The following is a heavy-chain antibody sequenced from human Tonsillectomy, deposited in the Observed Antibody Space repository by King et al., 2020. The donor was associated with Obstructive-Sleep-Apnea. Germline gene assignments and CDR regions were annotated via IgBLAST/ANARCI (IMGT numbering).Heavy chain of an antibody. J-gene: IGHJ4*02. CDR3: ARHRGVEDYGGYGDYFDY. CDR2: MFYSGNT. V-gene: IGHV4-59*08. D-gene: IGHD5-12*01. CDR1: ADSISNYY. Sequence: QLQESGPGLVKPSETLSLTCTVSADSISNYYWSWIRQPPGKGLEWIGYMFYSGNTNYNPSLKSRVTISVDTSMIQFSLRLNSVTAADTAIYYCARHRGVEDYGGYGDYFDYWGQGTLVTVSS.